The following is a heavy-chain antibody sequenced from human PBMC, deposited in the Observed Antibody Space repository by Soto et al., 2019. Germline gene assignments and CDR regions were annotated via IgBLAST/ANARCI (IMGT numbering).Heavy chain of an antibody. CDR2: ISGSGGST. CDR3: AKIPASQWLAYYFDY. CDR1: GFTFSSYA. J-gene: IGHJ4*02. V-gene: IGHV3-23*01. Sequence: EVQMLESGGGLVQPGGSLRLSCAASGFTFSSYAMSWVRQAPGKGLEWVSAISGSGGSTYYADSVKGRFTISRDNSKNTLYLQMNSLRAEDTAVYYCAKIPASQWLAYYFDYWGQGTLVTVSS. D-gene: IGHD6-19*01.